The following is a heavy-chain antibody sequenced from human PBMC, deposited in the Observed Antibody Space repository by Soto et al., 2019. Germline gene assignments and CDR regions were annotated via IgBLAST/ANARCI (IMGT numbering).Heavy chain of an antibody. J-gene: IGHJ4*02. V-gene: IGHV4-39*01. Sequence: SETLSLTCTVSSGSISSSTYYWGWIRQPPGKGLEWIGNIYYSGNTYYNPSLKSRVTISVDTSKNQFSLKLNSVTAADTAVYYCERPWSVQAGMWYLDYWGQGTRVTVSA. CDR2: IYYSGNT. CDR3: ERPWSVQAGMWYLDY. D-gene: IGHD2-2*01. CDR1: SGSISSSTYY.